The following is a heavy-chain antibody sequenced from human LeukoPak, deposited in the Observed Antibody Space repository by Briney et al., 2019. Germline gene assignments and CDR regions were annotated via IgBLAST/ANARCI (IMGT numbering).Heavy chain of an antibody. CDR2: IKRDGTEK. CDR3: ARDLSALNSGSSLFDS. J-gene: IGHJ4*02. D-gene: IGHD3-10*01. V-gene: IGHV3-7*01. Sequence: GGSPRLSCAASGFTFSNYWMTWVRQAPGKGLEWVASIKRDGTEKYSVDSVKGRFTISRDNAWNSLSLQMYSLRVEDTAVYYCARDLSALNSGSSLFDSWGQGTLVTVSS. CDR1: GFTFSNYW.